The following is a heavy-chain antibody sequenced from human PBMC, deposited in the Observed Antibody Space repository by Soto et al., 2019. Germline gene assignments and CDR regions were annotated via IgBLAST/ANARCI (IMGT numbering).Heavy chain of an antibody. Sequence: SETLSLTCTVSGGSISSYYWSWIRQPPGKGLEWIGYISYSGSTNYNPSLKSRVTISVDTSKNQFSLKLSSVTAADTAVYYCARTRAVWFDPWGQGTLVTVSS. J-gene: IGHJ5*02. CDR3: ARTRAVWFDP. CDR2: ISYSGST. V-gene: IGHV4-59*08. CDR1: GGSISSYY. D-gene: IGHD6-19*01.